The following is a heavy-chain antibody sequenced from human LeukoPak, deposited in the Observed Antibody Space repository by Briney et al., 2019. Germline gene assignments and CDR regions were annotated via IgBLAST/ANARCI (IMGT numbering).Heavy chain of an antibody. CDR3: ARDSGEGGTFDY. CDR1: GFTFSSYS. J-gene: IGHJ4*02. D-gene: IGHD1-26*01. CDR2: INIVNNAI. V-gene: IGHV3-48*04. Sequence: GSLRLSCAASGFTFSSYSMNWVRQAPGKGLGWVSHINIVNNAIYYSDSVKGRFTISRDNAKNSLYLQMNSLRAEDTAVYYCARDSGEGGTFDYWGQGTLVSVSS.